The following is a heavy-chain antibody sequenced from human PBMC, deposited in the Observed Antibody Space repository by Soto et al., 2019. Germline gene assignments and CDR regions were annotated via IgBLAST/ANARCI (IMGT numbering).Heavy chain of an antibody. CDR2: ISAHNGNT. Sequence: QVHLVQSGAEVKKPGASVKVSCKASGYTFTSYGITWVRQAPGQGLEWMGWISAHNGNTDYAQKLQGRVIVTRDTSTRTAYMELRSLGSDDTAVYYCARGGYGDYRGQGALVTVSS. D-gene: IGHD1-1*01. V-gene: IGHV1-18*01. J-gene: IGHJ4*02. CDR3: ARGGYGDY. CDR1: GYTFTSYG.